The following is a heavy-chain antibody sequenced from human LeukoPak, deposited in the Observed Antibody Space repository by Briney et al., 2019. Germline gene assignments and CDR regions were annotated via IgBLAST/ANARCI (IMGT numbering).Heavy chain of an antibody. Sequence: ASVKVSCKASGYTFTSYYMHWVRQAPGQGLEWMGWINPNSGGTNYAQKFQGRVTMTRDTSISTAYMELSRLRSDDTAVYYCAILRGYCSGGSCYSANYYFDYWGQGTLVTVSS. D-gene: IGHD2-15*01. V-gene: IGHV1-2*02. CDR1: GYTFTSYY. CDR2: INPNSGGT. J-gene: IGHJ4*02. CDR3: AILRGYCSGGSCYSANYYFDY.